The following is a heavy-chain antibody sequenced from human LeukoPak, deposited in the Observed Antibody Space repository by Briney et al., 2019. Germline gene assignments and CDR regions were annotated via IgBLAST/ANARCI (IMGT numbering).Heavy chain of an antibody. J-gene: IGHJ4*02. CDR3: ATTSSSGSHYFDY. CDR2: IYYSGST. D-gene: IGHD3-22*01. V-gene: IGHV4-39*01. Sequence: SETLSLTCTVSGGSISSSSYYWGWIRQPPGTGLEWVGSIYYSGSTYYSPSLKDRVTMSVDTSKNQFSLKLSSVTAADTAVYYCATTSSSGSHYFDYWGQGTLVTVSS. CDR1: GGSISSSSYY.